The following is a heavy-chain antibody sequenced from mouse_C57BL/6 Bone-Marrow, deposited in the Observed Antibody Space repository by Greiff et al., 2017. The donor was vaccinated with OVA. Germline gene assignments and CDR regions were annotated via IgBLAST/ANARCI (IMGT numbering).Heavy chain of an antibody. V-gene: IGHV1-22*01. Sequence: VQLKESGPELVKPGASVKMSCKASGYTFTDYNMHWVKQSPGKSLEWIGYINPNNGGTSYNQTFKGKATLTVNKSSSTAYMELRSLTSEDSAVYYSARTTTEKYYYDYWGQGTTLTVAS. D-gene: IGHD1-1*01. CDR1: GYTFTDYN. CDR2: INPNNGGT. J-gene: IGHJ2*01. CDR3: ARTTTEKYYYDY.